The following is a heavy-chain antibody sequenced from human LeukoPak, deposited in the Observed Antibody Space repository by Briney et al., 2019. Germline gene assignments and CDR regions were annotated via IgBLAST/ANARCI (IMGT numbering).Heavy chain of an antibody. D-gene: IGHD3-3*01. CDR3: ARNHYDVWSGYPYNWLDP. CDR2: IYYSGST. Sequence: SETLSLTCTVSGVSIRNYYWSWIRQPPGKGLEWIGYIYYSGSTYYNPSLKSRVSISLDTSKNQFSLKLSSVTAADTAVYYCARNHYDVWSGYPYNWLDPWGQGTQVTVSS. V-gene: IGHV4-59*06. J-gene: IGHJ5*02. CDR1: GVSIRNYY.